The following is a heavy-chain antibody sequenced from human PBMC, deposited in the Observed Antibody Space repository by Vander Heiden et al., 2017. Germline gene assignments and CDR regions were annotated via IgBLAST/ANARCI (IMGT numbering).Heavy chain of an antibody. Sequence: EVQLVESGGGLVQPGWSLRLHCAASGFTFSSYWMSWVRQAPGKGLEWVANIKQDGSEKYYVDSVKGRFTISRDNAKNSLYLQMNSLRAEDTAVYYCAGGYSYGYYWGQGTLVTVSS. V-gene: IGHV3-7*01. D-gene: IGHD5-18*01. J-gene: IGHJ4*02. CDR1: GFTFSSYW. CDR2: IKQDGSEK. CDR3: AGGYSYGYY.